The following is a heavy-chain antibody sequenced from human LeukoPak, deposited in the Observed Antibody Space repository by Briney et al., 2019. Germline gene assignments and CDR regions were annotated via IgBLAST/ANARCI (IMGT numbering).Heavy chain of an antibody. D-gene: IGHD6-19*01. CDR2: IPWDSKIQ. J-gene: IGHJ4*02. Sequence: GGSLRLSCAASGFTFRSHAFHWVRQAPGKGLEWVAFIPWDSKIQYYAESVKGRFTLSRDSSKSTVYLQMNSLRIEDTALYYCARDYSGWYVFDYWGQGTLVAVSP. V-gene: IGHV3-30*04. CDR3: ARDYSGWYVFDY. CDR1: GFTFRSHA.